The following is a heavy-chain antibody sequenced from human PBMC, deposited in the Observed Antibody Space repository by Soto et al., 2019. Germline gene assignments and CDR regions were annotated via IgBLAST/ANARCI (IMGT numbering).Heavy chain of an antibody. Sequence: QLQLQESGPGLVKPSETLSLTCTVSGGSISSSSYYWGWIRQPPGKGLEWIGSIYYSGSTYYNPSLKSRVTISVDTSKNQFSLKLSSVTAADTAVYYCARHTGDYYGSGRHRRRDYFDYWGQGTLVTVSS. CDR3: ARHTGDYYGSGRHRRRDYFDY. CDR1: GGSISSSSYY. CDR2: IYYSGST. D-gene: IGHD3-10*01. V-gene: IGHV4-39*01. J-gene: IGHJ4*02.